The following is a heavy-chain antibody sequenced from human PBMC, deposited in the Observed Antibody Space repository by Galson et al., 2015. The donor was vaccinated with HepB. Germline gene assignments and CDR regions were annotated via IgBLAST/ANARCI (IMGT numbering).Heavy chain of an antibody. CDR2: ISGSGDTT. V-gene: IGHV3-23*01. D-gene: IGHD3-3*01. Sequence: SLRLSCAASGFTFSSHAMSWVRQAPGKGLEWVSGISGSGDTTYYAGSVAGRFTISRDNSKNTLYMQINSLTAEDTAVYYCAKRISITFFGPGKNYMDVWGKGTTVTVSS. CDR3: AKRISITFFGPGKNYMDV. CDR1: GFTFSSHA. J-gene: IGHJ6*03.